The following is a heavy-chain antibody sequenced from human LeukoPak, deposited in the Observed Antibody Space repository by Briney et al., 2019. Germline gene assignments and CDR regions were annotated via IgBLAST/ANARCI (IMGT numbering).Heavy chain of an antibody. Sequence: SGGSLRRSGAASGFTFSSYSRKWVPQAPGKGREWVSSISSSSTYISCADSVKVRFTTSTDNTKTSLYLQINSLRAEDTAVYYCAIVSRGNLAHWGQGTLVTVSS. CDR2: ISSSSTYI. D-gene: IGHD3-10*01. CDR1: GFTFSSYS. CDR3: AIVSRGNLAH. J-gene: IGHJ4*02. V-gene: IGHV3-21*01.